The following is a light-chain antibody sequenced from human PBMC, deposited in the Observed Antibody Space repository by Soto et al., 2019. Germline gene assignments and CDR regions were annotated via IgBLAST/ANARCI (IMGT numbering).Light chain of an antibody. CDR1: QNIAGY. CDR3: QQSYSSPRT. Sequence: DIQMTQSPSSLSASVGDTVTITCRASQNIAGYLNLYQQKPGKAPKVLIYAASTLQSGVPSRFSGSGSGTAYTLSISSLQPEDFATYYYQQSYSSPRTFGQGTKVDIK. CDR2: AAS. V-gene: IGKV1-39*01. J-gene: IGKJ1*01.